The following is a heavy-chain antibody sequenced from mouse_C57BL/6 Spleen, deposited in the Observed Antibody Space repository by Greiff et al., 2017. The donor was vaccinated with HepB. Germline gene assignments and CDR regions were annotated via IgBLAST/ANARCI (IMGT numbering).Heavy chain of an antibody. CDR3: TRTTVVAEDWYFDV. CDR2: IRNKANNHAT. J-gene: IGHJ1*03. D-gene: IGHD1-1*01. CDR1: GFTFSDAW. V-gene: IGHV6-6*01. Sequence: EVQVVESGGGLVQPGGSMKLSCAASGFTFSDAWMDWVRQSPEKGLEWVAEIRNKANNHATYYAESVKGRFTISRDDSKSSVYLQMNSLRAEDTGIYYCTRTTVVAEDWYFDVWGTGTTVTVSS.